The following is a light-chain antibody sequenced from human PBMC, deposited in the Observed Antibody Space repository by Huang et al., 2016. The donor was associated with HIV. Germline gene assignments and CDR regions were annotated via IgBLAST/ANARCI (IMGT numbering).Light chain of an antibody. Sequence: VMTQSPATLSGSPGEGATIFCRASQSLSTNLAWYQQKPGQPPRLLIDGASTRATGAPCRFSGGCSGTDFSLTISMLQPEDFAVYYCQQYDDWPPVTFGPGTKVDLK. CDR3: QQYDDWPPVT. CDR1: QSLSTN. V-gene: IGKV3D-15*01. J-gene: IGKJ3*01. CDR2: GAS.